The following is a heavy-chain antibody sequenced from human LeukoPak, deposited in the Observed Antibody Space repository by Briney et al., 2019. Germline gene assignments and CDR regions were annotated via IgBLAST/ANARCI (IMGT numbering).Heavy chain of an antibody. J-gene: IGHJ4*02. CDR3: ARPYYGDYEFDY. V-gene: IGHV4-34*01. CDR2: INHSGST. D-gene: IGHD4-17*01. Sequence: SETLSLTCAVYGGSFSGYYWSWIRQPPGKGLEWIGEINHSGSTNYNPSLKSRVTISVDTSKDQFSLKLSSVTAADMAVYYCARPYYGDYEFDYWGQGILVTVSS. CDR1: GGSFSGYY.